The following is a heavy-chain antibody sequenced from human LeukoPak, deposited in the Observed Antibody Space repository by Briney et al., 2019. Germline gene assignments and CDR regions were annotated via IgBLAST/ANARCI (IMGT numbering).Heavy chain of an antibody. CDR3: ARGLSPPAGYCSSTSCYAGSGSYFDY. Sequence: SETLSLTCTVSGGSISSYYWSWIRQPPGKGLEWIGYIYYSGSTNYNPSLKSRVTISVDTSKNQFSLKLSSVTAADTAVYYCARGLSPPAGYCSSTSCYAGSGSYFDYWGQGTLVTVSS. D-gene: IGHD2-2*01. V-gene: IGHV4-59*12. CDR2: IYYSGST. CDR1: GGSISSYY. J-gene: IGHJ4*02.